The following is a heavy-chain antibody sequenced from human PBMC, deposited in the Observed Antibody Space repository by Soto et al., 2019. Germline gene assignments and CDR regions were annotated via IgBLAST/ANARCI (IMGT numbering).Heavy chain of an antibody. CDR1: GFTFSSYG. CDR3: AKSGLIGAAAGTVWFDP. CDR2: ISYDGSNK. Sequence: PGGSLRLSCAASGFTFSSYGMHWVRQAPGKGLEWVAVISYDGSNKYYADSVKGRFTISRDNSKNTLYLQMNSLRAEDTAVYYCAKSGLIGAAAGTVWFDPWGQGTLVTVS. D-gene: IGHD6-13*01. J-gene: IGHJ5*02. V-gene: IGHV3-30*18.